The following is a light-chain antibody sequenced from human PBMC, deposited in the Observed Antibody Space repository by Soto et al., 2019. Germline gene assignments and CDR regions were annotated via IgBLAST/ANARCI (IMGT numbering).Light chain of an antibody. CDR1: QDISIY. V-gene: IGKV1-27*01. CDR2: AAS. J-gene: IGKJ4*01. Sequence: IQMTQSPSSVSAAVGDRVTITCRASQDISIYLAWYQQKPGKVPKLLVYAASALQSGVPSRFSGSGSGTDFTLTISSLQPEDAATYYCQKYNRAPLTFGGGTKVDIK. CDR3: QKYNRAPLT.